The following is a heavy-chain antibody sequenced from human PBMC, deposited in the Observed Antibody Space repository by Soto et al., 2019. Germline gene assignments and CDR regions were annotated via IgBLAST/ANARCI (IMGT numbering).Heavy chain of an antibody. CDR1: GFTFSGSA. Sequence: GGSLRLSCAASGFTFSGSAVHWVRQASGKGLEWVGRIRSKVNSYATTYAASVKGRFIISRDDSKNTAYLQMNSLKSDDTAVYYCTRHEAYCGGDFHKFDWFDPWSQGSLVTVSS. CDR3: TRHEAYCGGDFHKFDWFDP. J-gene: IGHJ5*02. D-gene: IGHD2-21*02. CDR2: IRSKVNSYAT. V-gene: IGHV3-73*01.